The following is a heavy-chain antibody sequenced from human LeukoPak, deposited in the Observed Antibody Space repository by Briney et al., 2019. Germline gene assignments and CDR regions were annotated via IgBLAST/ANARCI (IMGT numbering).Heavy chain of an antibody. J-gene: IGHJ4*02. CDR3: ASEFRY. CDR2: IYASGTT. V-gene: IGHV4-59*10. CDR1: GGSFSGYY. Sequence: SETLSLTCAVYGGSFSGYYWSWIRQPAGKGLEWIGRIYASGTTNYNPSLKDRVTISLDTSKNQLSLKLSSVTATDTAVYYCASEFRYWGQGTLVTVSS.